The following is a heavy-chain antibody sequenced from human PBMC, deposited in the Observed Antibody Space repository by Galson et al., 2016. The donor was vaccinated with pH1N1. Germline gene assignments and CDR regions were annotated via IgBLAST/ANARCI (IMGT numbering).Heavy chain of an antibody. Sequence: SLRLSCAASNFVFDRYSLNWVRQAPWKGLAWVTFIRYDGSNKYYSDSVKGRFTIPRDNSKNTLYLKMNSLRAEDTAVYYCATEVQRGYWGQGTLVTVSS. V-gene: IGHV3-30*02. J-gene: IGHJ4*02. D-gene: IGHD1-1*01. CDR2: IRYDGSNK. CDR1: NFVFDRYS. CDR3: ATEVQRGY.